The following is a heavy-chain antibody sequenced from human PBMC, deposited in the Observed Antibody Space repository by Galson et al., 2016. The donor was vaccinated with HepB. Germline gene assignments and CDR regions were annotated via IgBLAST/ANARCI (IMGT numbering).Heavy chain of an antibody. D-gene: IGHD2-15*01. CDR2: LNPIDGTT. CDR3: ARETYCSGGQCWSGMDV. J-gene: IGHJ6*02. CDR1: GYTFTTYY. V-gene: IGHV1-46*01. Sequence: SVKVSCKASGYTFTTYYMHWVRQAPGQGLEWMGILNPIDGTTSYAEQFQGRVTMTRDTSTSTVYLELSSLTSEDTAMYYCARETYCSGGQCWSGMDVWGQGTTGTGCS.